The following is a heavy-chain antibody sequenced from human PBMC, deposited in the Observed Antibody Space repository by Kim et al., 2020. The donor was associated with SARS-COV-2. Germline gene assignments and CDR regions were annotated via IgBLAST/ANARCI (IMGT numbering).Heavy chain of an antibody. D-gene: IGHD3-10*01. CDR1: GYTFTGYY. Sequence: ASVKVSCKASGYTFTGYYMHWVRQAPGQGLEWMGWINPNSGGTNYAQKFQGRVTMTRDTSISTAYMELSRLRSDDTAVYYCARESKSRDYYGSGSYYPNWGQGTLVTVSS. CDR3: ARESKSRDYYGSGSYYPN. CDR2: INPNSGGT. V-gene: IGHV1-2*02. J-gene: IGHJ4*02.